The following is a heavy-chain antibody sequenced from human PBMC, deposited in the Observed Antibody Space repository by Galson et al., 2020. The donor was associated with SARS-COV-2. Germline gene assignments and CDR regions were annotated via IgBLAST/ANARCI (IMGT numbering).Heavy chain of an antibody. Sequence: GGSLSLSCAASGFTFSSYWMSWVRQAPGQGLEWVANIQHDASEKYYVDSVKGRFTISRDNAKNSLYLQMNSLRAEDTAVYYCARENYDFWSGFIPFDYWGQGTLVTVSS. CDR2: IQHDASEK. D-gene: IGHD3-3*01. V-gene: IGHV3-7*03. J-gene: IGHJ4*02. CDR3: ARENYDFWSGFIPFDY. CDR1: GFTFSSYW.